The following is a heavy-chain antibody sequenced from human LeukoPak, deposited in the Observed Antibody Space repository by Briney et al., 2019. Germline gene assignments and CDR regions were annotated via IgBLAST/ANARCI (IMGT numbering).Heavy chain of an antibody. V-gene: IGHV3-66*01. J-gene: IGHJ4*02. D-gene: IGHD3-22*01. CDR3: ARVGDSSGYYYFGFDY. CDR1: GFTVSSNY. CDR2: IYSGGST. Sequence: GGSLRLSCAASGFTVSSNYMSWVRQAPGKGLEWVSAIYSGGSTYYADSVKGRFTISRDNSKNTLYLQMNSLRAEDTAVYYCARVGDSSGYYYFGFDYWGQGTLVTVSS.